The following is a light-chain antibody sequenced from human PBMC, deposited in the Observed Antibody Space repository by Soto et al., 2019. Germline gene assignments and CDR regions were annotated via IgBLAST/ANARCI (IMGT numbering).Light chain of an antibody. CDR3: QSYDSSLRAF. V-gene: IGLV1-40*01. J-gene: IGLJ1*01. CDR2: SNS. Sequence: QSVLTQPPSVSGAPGQRVTISCTGSSSNIGAGYDVHWYQQLPGTAPKLLIYSNSNRPSGVTDRFSGSKSGTSASLAITGLQAEDEADYYCQSYDSSLRAFFGPGTKLTVL. CDR1: SSNIGAGYD.